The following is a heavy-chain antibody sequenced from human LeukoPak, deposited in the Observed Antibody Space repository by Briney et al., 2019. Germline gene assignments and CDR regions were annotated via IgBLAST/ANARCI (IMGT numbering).Heavy chain of an antibody. CDR1: GGSVSSGSYY. J-gene: IGHJ4*02. D-gene: IGHD6-19*01. CDR3: ASRLSSGWYGGHDY. V-gene: IGHV4-61*01. Sequence: PSDTLSLTCTLSGGSVSSGSYYGSWIRQPPGKGVEWFGYIYYSGSTIYNPSLKSRVTISVDTSKTQFSPKLSSVTATDTAVYYCASRLSSGWYGGHDYWGQGTLVTVSS. CDR2: IYYSGST.